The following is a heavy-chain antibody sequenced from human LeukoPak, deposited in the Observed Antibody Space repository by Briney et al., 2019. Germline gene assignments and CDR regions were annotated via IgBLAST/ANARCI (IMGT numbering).Heavy chain of an antibody. CDR3: ARDIEYYYDSSGYYLDY. Sequence: GGSLRLSCAASAFAFSTYTLSWVRQAPGKGLEWVSSISSTSSYIYYADSVKGRFTISRDNAKNSLYLQMNSLRAEDTAVYYCARDIEYYYDSSGYYLDYWGQGTLVTVSS. J-gene: IGHJ4*02. D-gene: IGHD3-22*01. CDR2: ISSTSSYI. V-gene: IGHV3-21*01. CDR1: AFAFSTYT.